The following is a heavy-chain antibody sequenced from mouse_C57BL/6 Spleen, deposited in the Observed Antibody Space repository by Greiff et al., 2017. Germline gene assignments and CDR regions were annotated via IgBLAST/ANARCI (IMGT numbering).Heavy chain of an antibody. CDR1: GYTFTSYW. V-gene: IGHV1-55*01. Sequence: QVHVKQPGAELVKPGASVKMSCKASGYTFTSYWITWVKQRPGQGLEWIGDIYPGSGSTNYNEKFKSKATLTVDTSSSTAYMQLSSLTSEGSAVYYCARGGYDYDGGYYFDYWGQGTTLTVSS. CDR2: IYPGSGST. J-gene: IGHJ2*01. D-gene: IGHD2-4*01. CDR3: ARGGYDYDGGYYFDY.